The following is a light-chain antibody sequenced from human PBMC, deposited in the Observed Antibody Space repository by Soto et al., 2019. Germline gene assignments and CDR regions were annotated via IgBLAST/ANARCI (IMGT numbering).Light chain of an antibody. CDR3: QQYGTTRIT. Sequence: IMLTQSPGTLSLSPGERATLSCRASQSVSNSYLAWYQQKPGQAPRLLMYGASNRATGIPDRFSGSGSETDFTLTISRLEPEDLAVYYCQQYGTTRITFGQGTRLEIK. V-gene: IGKV3-20*01. J-gene: IGKJ5*01. CDR1: QSVSNSY. CDR2: GAS.